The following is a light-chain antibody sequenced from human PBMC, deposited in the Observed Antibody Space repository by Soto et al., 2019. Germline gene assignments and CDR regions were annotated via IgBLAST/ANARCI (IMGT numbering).Light chain of an antibody. CDR2: EVT. CDR3: SAYTTRSAV. Sequence: QSALTQPASVSGSPGQSITISCTGTSSDVGGYHYVSWYQQLPGKAPKLMIYEVTKRPSGVSNRFSGSKSDNTASLTISGLQVEDEADYYCSAYTTRSAVFGTGTQLTVL. V-gene: IGLV2-14*01. CDR1: SSDVGGYHY. J-gene: IGLJ6*01.